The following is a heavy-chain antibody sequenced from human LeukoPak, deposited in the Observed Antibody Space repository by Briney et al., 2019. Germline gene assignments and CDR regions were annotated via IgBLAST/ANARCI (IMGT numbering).Heavy chain of an antibody. CDR3: ARGSRPYYYYYYMDV. CDR1: GYTFSSYD. Sequence: ASVKVSCKASGYTFSSYDINWVRQAAGQGLEWMGWMNPNSANTGYAQKFQGRVTMTMNTSINTAYMELTSLTSEDTAVYYCARGSRPYYYYYYMDVWGKGTTVTISS. CDR2: MNPNSANT. J-gene: IGHJ6*03. V-gene: IGHV1-8*01. D-gene: IGHD2-2*01.